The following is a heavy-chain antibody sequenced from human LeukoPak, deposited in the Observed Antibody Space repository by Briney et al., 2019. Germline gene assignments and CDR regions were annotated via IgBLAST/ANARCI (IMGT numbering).Heavy chain of an antibody. CDR2: ISSSSSYI. D-gene: IGHD3-10*01. CDR1: GFTFSSYS. CDR3: AKRHGSGIKYFEY. V-gene: IGHV3-21*04. J-gene: IGHJ4*02. Sequence: GGSLRLSCAASGFTFSSYSMNWVRQAPGKGLEWVSSISSSSSYIYYADSVKGRFTISRDNSKNTLYLQMNSLRAEDTAIYYCAKRHGSGIKYFEYWGQGTLVTVSS.